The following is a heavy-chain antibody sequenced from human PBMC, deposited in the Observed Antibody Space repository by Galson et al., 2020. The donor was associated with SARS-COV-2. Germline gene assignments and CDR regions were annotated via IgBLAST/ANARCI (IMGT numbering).Heavy chain of an antibody. V-gene: IGHV1-46*01. J-gene: IGHJ4*02. CDR2: INPSGGST. D-gene: IGHD1-26*01. Sequence: ASVKVSCKASGYTFTSYYMHWVRQAPGQGLEWMGIINPSGGSTSYAQKFQGRVTMTRDTSTSTVYMELSSLRSEDTAVYYCARPPEGLYSGSYYPYFDYWGQGTLVTVSS. CDR3: ARPPEGLYSGSYYPYFDY. CDR1: GYTFTSYY.